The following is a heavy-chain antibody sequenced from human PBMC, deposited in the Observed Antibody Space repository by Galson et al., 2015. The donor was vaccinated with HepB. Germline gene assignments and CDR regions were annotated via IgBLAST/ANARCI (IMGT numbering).Heavy chain of an antibody. CDR3: AKEGTLVMTPILIDY. V-gene: IGHV3-23*01. CDR1: GFTFSSYA. J-gene: IGHJ4*02. Sequence: SLRLSCAASGFTFSSYAMSWVRQAPGKGLEWVSGIRGGGTSTYYADSVKGRFTISRDNSKNTLYLQMNSLRDEDTAIYYCAKEGTLVMTPILIDYWGQGTLFTVSS. CDR2: IRGGGTST. D-gene: IGHD3-9*01.